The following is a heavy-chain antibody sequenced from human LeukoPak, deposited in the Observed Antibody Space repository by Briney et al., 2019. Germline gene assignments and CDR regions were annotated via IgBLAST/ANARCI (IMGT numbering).Heavy chain of an antibody. CDR1: GGSISSYY. V-gene: IGHV4-59*01. CDR2: IYYSGST. D-gene: IGHD3-3*01. J-gene: IGHJ4*02. CDR3: ALLYYDFWSGYYPCDY. Sequence: SETLSLTCTVSGGSISSYYWSWIRQPPGKGLEWIGYIYYSGSTNYNPSLKSRVTISVDTSKNQYSLKLSSVTAADTAVYYCALLYYDFWSGYYPCDYWGQGTLVTVSS.